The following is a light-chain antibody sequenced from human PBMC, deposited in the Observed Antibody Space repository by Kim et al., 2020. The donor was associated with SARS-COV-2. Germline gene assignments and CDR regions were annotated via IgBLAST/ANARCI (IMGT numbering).Light chain of an antibody. CDR1: SSNIGAGYD. J-gene: IGLJ2*01. Sequence: QPVLTQPPPVSGAPGQRVTISCTGSSSNIGAGYDVHWYQQLPGTAPKLLIYVNTNRPSGVPDRFSGSKSGTSASLAITGLQAEDEADYYCQSYDSSLSGSVIFGGGTQLTVL. CDR3: QSYDSSLSGSVI. CDR2: VNT. V-gene: IGLV1-40*01.